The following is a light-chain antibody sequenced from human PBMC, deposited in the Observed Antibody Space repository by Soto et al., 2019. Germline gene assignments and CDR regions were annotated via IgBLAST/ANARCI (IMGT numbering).Light chain of an antibody. CDR1: SSDVGGYNY. Sequence: QSVLTQPHSVSGSPGQSVTISCTGTSSDVGGYNYVSWYQQYPGKAPKLMIYDVSKRPSGVPDRFSGSKSGNTASLTISGLQAEDEGDYYCCSYAGSYTGVFGGGTKVTVL. CDR2: DVS. V-gene: IGLV2-11*01. J-gene: IGLJ3*02. CDR3: CSYAGSYTGV.